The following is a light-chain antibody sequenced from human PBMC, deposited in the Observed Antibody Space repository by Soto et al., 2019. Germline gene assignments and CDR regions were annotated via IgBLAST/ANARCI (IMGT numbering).Light chain of an antibody. V-gene: IGKV1-27*01. CDR1: QAISVY. J-gene: IGKJ5*01. CDR3: QKCNTAPLT. Sequence: DIQLTQSPSYMSASVGDRVTITCRASQAISVYLAWYQQKPGKVPTLLIYSASTLQSGVPSRFSGSGSGTDFTLTISSLQPEDVATYYCQKCNTAPLTFGQGTRLEIK. CDR2: SAS.